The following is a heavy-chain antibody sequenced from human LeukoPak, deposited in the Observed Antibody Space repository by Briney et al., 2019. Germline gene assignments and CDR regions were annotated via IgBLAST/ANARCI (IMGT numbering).Heavy chain of an antibody. J-gene: IGHJ4*02. Sequence: SGTLSLTCTVSGGSISSRRYYWSWIRQPAGKGLEWIGRVYMSGSTNYNPSLKSRVTISVDTSKNQFSLKLSSLTDADTAVYYCARERDYGDRFFDYRGQGTLITVSS. CDR1: GGSISSRRYY. V-gene: IGHV4-61*02. CDR3: ARERDYGDRFFDY. CDR2: VYMSGST. D-gene: IGHD4-17*01.